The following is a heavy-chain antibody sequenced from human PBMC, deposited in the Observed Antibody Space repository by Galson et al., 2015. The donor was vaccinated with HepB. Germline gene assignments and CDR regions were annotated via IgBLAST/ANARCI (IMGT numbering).Heavy chain of an antibody. CDR1: GFTFSTYP. CDR2: VTGSGSST. Sequence: SLRLSCAASGFTFSTYPMSWVRQAPGKGLEWVSAVTGSGSSTYFADSVKGRFTISRDNSKNTLYLQMNSLRAEDMALYYCAKSKEAIPDGFDIWGQGTMVTVSS. J-gene: IGHJ3*02. CDR3: AKSKEAIPDGFDI. V-gene: IGHV3-23*01. D-gene: IGHD2-2*02.